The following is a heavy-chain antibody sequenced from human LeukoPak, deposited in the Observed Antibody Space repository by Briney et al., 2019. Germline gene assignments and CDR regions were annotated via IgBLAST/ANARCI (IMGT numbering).Heavy chain of an antibody. CDR3: ARQGRAAANYYYYYMDV. CDR2: IYTSGST. Sequence: SETLPLTCTVSGGSISSYYRSWIRQPPGKALEWIGYIYTSGSTNYNPSLKSRVTISVDTSKNQFSLKLSSVTAADTAVYYCARQGRAAANYYYYYMDVWGKGTTVTVSS. J-gene: IGHJ6*03. CDR1: GGSISSYY. V-gene: IGHV4-4*09. D-gene: IGHD6-13*01.